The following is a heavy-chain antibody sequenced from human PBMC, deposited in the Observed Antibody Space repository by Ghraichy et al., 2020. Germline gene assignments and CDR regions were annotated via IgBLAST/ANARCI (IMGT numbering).Heavy chain of an antibody. CDR3: AKDPATYYYGSKWFDP. CDR1: GFTFSSYA. D-gene: IGHD3-10*01. V-gene: IGHV3-23*01. Sequence: GGSLRLSCAASGFTFSSYAMSWVRQAPGKGLKWVSAISGSGGSTYYADSVKGRFTISRDNSKNTLYLQMNSLRAEDTAVYYCAKDPATYYYGSKWFDPWGQGTLVTVSS. CDR2: ISGSGGST. J-gene: IGHJ5*02.